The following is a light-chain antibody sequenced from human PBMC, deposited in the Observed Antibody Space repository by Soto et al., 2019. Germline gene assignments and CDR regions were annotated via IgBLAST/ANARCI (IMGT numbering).Light chain of an antibody. J-gene: IGKJ1*01. CDR3: MQGTHWPWT. Sequence: DVVMTQSPLSLPVTLGQPASISCRSSQSLVYSDGDTYLNWYQQRPGQSPRRLIYKVSERETGVPDRISGSGSGTDFTLKISRVEAEDVGVYYYCMQGTHWPWTFGQGTKVEIK. V-gene: IGKV2-30*01. CDR2: KVS. CDR1: QSLVYSDGDTY.